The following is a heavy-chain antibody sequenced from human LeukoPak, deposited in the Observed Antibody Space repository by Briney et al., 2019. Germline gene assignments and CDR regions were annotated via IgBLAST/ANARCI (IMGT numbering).Heavy chain of an antibody. V-gene: IGHV3-30*02. Sequence: GGSLRLSCAASGFTFSSYGMHWVRQAPGKGLEWVAFIRYDGSNKYYADSVKGRFTISRDNSKNTLYLQMNSLRAEDTAVYYCAVPDYYDSSGYSGGWDAFDIWGQGTMVTVSS. J-gene: IGHJ3*02. CDR1: GFTFSSYG. D-gene: IGHD3-22*01. CDR3: AVPDYYDSSGYSGGWDAFDI. CDR2: IRYDGSNK.